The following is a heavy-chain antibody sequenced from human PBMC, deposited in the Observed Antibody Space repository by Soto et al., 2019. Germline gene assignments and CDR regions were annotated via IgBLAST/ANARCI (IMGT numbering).Heavy chain of an antibody. CDR2: IMPLFGKP. J-gene: IGHJ4*02. Sequence: GASVKVSCKASGVSFSGYAFSWVRQAPGQGLEWMGGIMPLFGKPGYAQKFQGRVTITADESTSTTYMELSSLRSEDTALYFCASASSTSWLYYFDYWGQGTRVTVSS. CDR3: ASASSTSWLYYFDY. CDR1: GVSFSGYA. V-gene: IGHV1-69*13. D-gene: IGHD2-2*01.